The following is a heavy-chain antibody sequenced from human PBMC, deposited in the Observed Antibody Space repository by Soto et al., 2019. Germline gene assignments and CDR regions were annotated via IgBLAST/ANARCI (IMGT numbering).Heavy chain of an antibody. CDR2: MSSSGVT. D-gene: IGHD6-19*01. J-gene: IGHJ3*02. V-gene: IGHV4-4*07. Sequence: SDTLSLTYTVSVGSISDKYWIWIRQPAGKGLEWIGRMSSSGVTNYSPSLKSRVTMSVDMSKNQFSLKLSSVTATDAAVYYCARALDSSGWYGDDAFDIWGQGTLVTVSS. CDR1: VGSISDKY. CDR3: ARALDSSGWYGDDAFDI.